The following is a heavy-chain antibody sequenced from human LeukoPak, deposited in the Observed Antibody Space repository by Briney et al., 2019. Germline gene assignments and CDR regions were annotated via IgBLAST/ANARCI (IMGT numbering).Heavy chain of an antibody. V-gene: IGHV3-23*01. Sequence: GGSLRLSCAASGFTFSDYYMSWIRQAPGKGLEWVSAISGSGGSTYYADSVKGRFTISRDNSKNTLYLQMNSLRAEDTAVYYCAKEAEEIVVPAALDYWGQGTLVTVSS. J-gene: IGHJ4*02. D-gene: IGHD2-2*01. CDR3: AKEAEEIVVPAALDY. CDR1: GFTFSDYY. CDR2: ISGSGGST.